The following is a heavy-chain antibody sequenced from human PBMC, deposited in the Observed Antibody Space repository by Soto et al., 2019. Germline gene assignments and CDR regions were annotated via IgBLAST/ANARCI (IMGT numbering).Heavy chain of an antibody. J-gene: IGHJ4*02. CDR1: GFTFSSYA. D-gene: IGHD6-19*01. V-gene: IGHV3-23*01. CDR3: ARRSSGWYFDY. CDR2: ISGSGGST. Sequence: EVQLLESGGGLVQPGGSLRLSCTASGFTFSSYAMSWVRQAPGKGLEWVSAISGSGGSTYYADSGKGRFTISRDNSKNTLYLQMNSLRAEDTAVYYCARRSSGWYFDYWGQGTLVTVSS.